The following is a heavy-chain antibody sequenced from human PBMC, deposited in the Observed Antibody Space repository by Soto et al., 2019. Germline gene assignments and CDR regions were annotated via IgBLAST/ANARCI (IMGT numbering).Heavy chain of an antibody. CDR1: GYTFADYT. Sequence: GASVKVSCKASGYTFADYTLHWVRQAPGQRLEWMGWINAGNANTKYSQEFQGRVTMTRDTSASTAYLHLSSLRSEDTAVYYCAREVGYCTVGSCYTYFNHWGQGSLVTVSS. V-gene: IGHV1-3*01. CDR3: AREVGYCTVGSCYTYFNH. J-gene: IGHJ1*01. CDR2: INAGNANT. D-gene: IGHD2-8*02.